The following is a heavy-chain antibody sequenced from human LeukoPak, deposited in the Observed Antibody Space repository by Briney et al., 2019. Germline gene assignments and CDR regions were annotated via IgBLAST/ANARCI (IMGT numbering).Heavy chain of an antibody. D-gene: IGHD5-24*01. Sequence: SETLSLTCTVSGGSISSDYWSWIRQPPGKGLEWIGHIYYGGIANYTPSLKSRVTISLDTSKNQFSLKLNSVTAADTAVYYCARRHHNWDYWGQGTLVTVSS. CDR2: IYYGGIA. CDR1: GGSISSDY. V-gene: IGHV4-59*08. CDR3: ARRHHNWDY. J-gene: IGHJ4*02.